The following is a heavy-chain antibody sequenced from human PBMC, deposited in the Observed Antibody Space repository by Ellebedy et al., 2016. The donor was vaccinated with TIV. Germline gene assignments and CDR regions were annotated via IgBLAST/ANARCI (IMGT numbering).Heavy chain of an antibody. V-gene: IGHV3-23*01. CDR3: AKVTSSTWYYFDY. Sequence: PGGSLRLSCAASGFTFSSYAMSWVRQAPGKGLEWVSAISGSGGSTYYADSVKGRFTISRDNSKNTLYLLMNSLRAEDAAVYYCAKVTSSTWYYFDYWGQGTLVTVSS. D-gene: IGHD6-13*01. J-gene: IGHJ4*02. CDR1: GFTFSSYA. CDR2: ISGSGGST.